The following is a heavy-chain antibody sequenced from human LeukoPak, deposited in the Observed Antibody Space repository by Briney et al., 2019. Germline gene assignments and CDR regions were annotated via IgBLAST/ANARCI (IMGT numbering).Heavy chain of an antibody. CDR2: IRSKTYGGTT. CDR1: GFTFSSYA. Sequence: PGGSLRLSCAASGFTFSSYAMHWVRQAPGKGLEWLGFIRSKTYGGTTEFAASVKGRFTISRDDSKSIAYLQMNSLNTDDTGVYYCTPNPMVPFDYWGQGTLVTVSS. J-gene: IGHJ4*02. CDR3: TPNPMVPFDY. V-gene: IGHV3-49*04. D-gene: IGHD3-10*01.